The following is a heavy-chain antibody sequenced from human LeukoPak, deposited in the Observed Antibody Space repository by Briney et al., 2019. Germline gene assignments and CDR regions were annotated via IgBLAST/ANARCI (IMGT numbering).Heavy chain of an antibody. D-gene: IGHD5-18*01. CDR3: AGGYSYGSTYYYMDV. CDR2: IYSSGST. V-gene: IGHV4-61*02. J-gene: IGHJ6*03. Sequence: SETLSLTCTVSGGSISSGSYYWSWIRQPAGKGLEWIGRIYSSGSTNYNPSLKSRVTISVDTSKNQFSLKLSSVTAADTAVYYCAGGYSYGSTYYYMDVWGKGTTVTISS. CDR1: GGSISSGSYY.